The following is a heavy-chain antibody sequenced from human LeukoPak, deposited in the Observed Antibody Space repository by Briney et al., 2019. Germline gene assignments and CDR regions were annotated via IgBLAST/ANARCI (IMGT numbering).Heavy chain of an antibody. J-gene: IGHJ4*02. CDR2: ISGSGSTI. Sequence: GGPLRLSFAASGFTFSSNELNWVRQAPGKGLEWVSYISGSGSTIYYADSVKGRFTISRDNAKNSLYLQMNSLRAEDTATYYCYYAGYWGQGTLVTVSS. CDR3: YYAGY. CDR1: GFTFSSNE. V-gene: IGHV3-48*03. D-gene: IGHD3-3*01.